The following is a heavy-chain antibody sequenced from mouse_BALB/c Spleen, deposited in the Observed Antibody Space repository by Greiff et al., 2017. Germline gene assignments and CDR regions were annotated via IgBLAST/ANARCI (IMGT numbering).Heavy chain of an antibody. J-gene: IGHJ3*01. CDR2: ISSGGSYT. CDR3: ARLEGVNPPFAY. D-gene: IGHD2-5*01. V-gene: IGHV5-9-3*01. Sequence: EVKLMESGGGLVKPGGSLKLSCAASGFTFSSYAMSWVRQTPEKRLEWVATISSGGSYTYYPDSVKGRFTISRDNAKNTLYLQMSSLRSEDTAMYYCARLEGVNPPFAYWGQGTLVTVSA. CDR1: GFTFSSYA.